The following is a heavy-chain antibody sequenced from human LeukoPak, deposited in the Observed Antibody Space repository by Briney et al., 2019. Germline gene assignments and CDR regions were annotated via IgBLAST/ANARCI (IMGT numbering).Heavy chain of an antibody. D-gene: IGHD3-10*01. CDR3: ARVPPSGVWDV. CDR1: GGSISSSSYY. V-gene: IGHV4-61*02. Sequence: PSETLSLTCTVSGGSISSSSYYWSWIRQPAGKGLEWIGRIYTSGSTNYNPSLNSRVTISIDTSKNQFSLSLSSVTAADTAVYYCARVPPSGVWDVWGQGTTVTVPS. J-gene: IGHJ6*02. CDR2: IYTSGST.